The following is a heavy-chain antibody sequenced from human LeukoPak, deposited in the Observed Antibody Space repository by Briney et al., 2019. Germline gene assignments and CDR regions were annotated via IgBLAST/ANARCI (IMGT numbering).Heavy chain of an antibody. CDR2: ILYSGST. Sequence: SETLSLTCTVSGGSISSSSYYWGWIRQPPGKGLEWIGSILYSGSTYYNPSLKSRVTISVDTSKNQFSLKLSSVTAADTAVYYCAREPRYCSGGNCYRGGYMDVWGKGTTVTVPS. CDR1: GGSISSSSYY. V-gene: IGHV4-39*07. D-gene: IGHD2-15*01. CDR3: AREPRYCSGGNCYRGGYMDV. J-gene: IGHJ6*03.